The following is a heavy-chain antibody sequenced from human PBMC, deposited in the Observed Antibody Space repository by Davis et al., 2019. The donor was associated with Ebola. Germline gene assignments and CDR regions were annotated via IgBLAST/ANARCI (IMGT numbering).Heavy chain of an antibody. D-gene: IGHD3-16*01. J-gene: IGHJ4*02. CDR1: GGSISSGSSYY. Sequence: SETLSLTCAVSGGSISSGSSYYWGWIRQPPGKGLEWIGSMYYTGSAYYSPSLKSRVTISGDTSKNQFSLKLSSVTAADTAVYYCASRHWGGRDYWGQGTLVTVSS. V-gene: IGHV4-39*01. CDR3: ASRHWGGRDY. CDR2: MYYTGSA.